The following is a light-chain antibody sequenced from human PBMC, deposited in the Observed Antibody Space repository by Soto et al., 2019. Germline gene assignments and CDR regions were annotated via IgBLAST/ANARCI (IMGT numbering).Light chain of an antibody. Sequence: ELIMTQSPTTLSMSAGERSTLSCMASQSVNGNLAWYQQKLGQAPRLLIYGTTTRATGIPARFIGSGTGTEFTLTISSLQSEDFAVYYCQQYNNWPLTFGGGTKVDIK. V-gene: IGKV3-15*01. CDR2: GTT. CDR1: QSVNGN. CDR3: QQYNNWPLT. J-gene: IGKJ4*01.